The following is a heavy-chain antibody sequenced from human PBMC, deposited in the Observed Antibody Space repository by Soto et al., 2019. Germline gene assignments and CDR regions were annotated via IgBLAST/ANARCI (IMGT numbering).Heavy chain of an antibody. Sequence: PSETLSLTCAVSGGSISSGYSWSWIRQPPGKGLEWIGYIYHSGVTYYNPSLKSRVTISVDRSKNQFSLKLSSVTAEDTAEYYCARGYCSISSCSNWLDPWGQGTLVTSPQ. V-gene: IGHV4-30-2*01. CDR1: GGSISSGYS. CDR2: IYHSGVT. D-gene: IGHD2-2*01. CDR3: ARGYCSISSCSNWLDP. J-gene: IGHJ5*02.